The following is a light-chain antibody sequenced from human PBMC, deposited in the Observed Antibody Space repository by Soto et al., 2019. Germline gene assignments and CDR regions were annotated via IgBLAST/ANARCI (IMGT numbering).Light chain of an antibody. CDR1: QGVSRY. CDR3: QQLNTYPVT. CDR2: AAS. Sequence: IQLTQSPSSLSASVGDSVTITCRASQGVSRYLSWYQQKPGRAPILLISAASTLQSGVPARFSGSGSGTDFTLSITSLPPEDFATYYCQQLNTYPVTFGGGPKVEI. J-gene: IGKJ4*01. V-gene: IGKV1-9*01.